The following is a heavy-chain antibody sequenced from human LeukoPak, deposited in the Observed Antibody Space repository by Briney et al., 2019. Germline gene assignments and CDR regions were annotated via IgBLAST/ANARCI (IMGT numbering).Heavy chain of an antibody. J-gene: IGHJ4*02. CDR1: GFSFSSFG. Sequence: GGSLRLSCAASGFSFSSFGMNWVRHAPGKGLEWVSSISTSSAYIYYADSVKGRFTISRDNAKNSLYLQMNSLRAEDTAVYYCARVGCISTSCYDLDYRGQGTLVTVSS. CDR3: ARVGCISTSCYDLDY. V-gene: IGHV3-21*01. D-gene: IGHD2-2*01. CDR2: ISTSSAYI.